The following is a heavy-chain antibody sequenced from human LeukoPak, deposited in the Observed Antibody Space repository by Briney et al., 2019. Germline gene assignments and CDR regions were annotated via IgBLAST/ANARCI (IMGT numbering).Heavy chain of an antibody. CDR3: ARVSREGYSSSWYDRVDY. D-gene: IGHD6-13*01. V-gene: IGHV1-18*01. CDR2: ISAYNGNT. CDR1: GYTFTSYG. J-gene: IGHJ4*02. Sequence: ASVKVSCKASGYTFTSYGISWVRQAPGQGLEWMVWISAYNGNTNYAQKLQGRVTMTTDTSTSTAYMELRSLRSDDTAVYYCARVSREGYSSSWYDRVDYWGQGTLVTVSS.